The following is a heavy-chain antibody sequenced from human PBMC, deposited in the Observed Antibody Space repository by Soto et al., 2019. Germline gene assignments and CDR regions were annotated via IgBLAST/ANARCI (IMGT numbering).Heavy chain of an antibody. D-gene: IGHD6-13*01. Sequence: QVQLVQSGAEVKKPGASVKVSCKASGYTFTSYGISWVRQAPGQGLEWMGWISAYNGNTNYAQKLQGRVTMTTDTSTSTXXMXLXXLRSDDTAVYYCARKGPHSSSWYMGESYYYYGMDVWGQGTTVTVSS. J-gene: IGHJ6*02. V-gene: IGHV1-18*01. CDR2: ISAYNGNT. CDR1: GYTFTSYG. CDR3: ARKGPHSSSWYMGESYYYYGMDV.